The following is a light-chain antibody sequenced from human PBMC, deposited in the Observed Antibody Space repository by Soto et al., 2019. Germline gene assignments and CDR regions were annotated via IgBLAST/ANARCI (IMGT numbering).Light chain of an antibody. CDR2: AAS. CDR3: QQSHSFPLT. Sequence: DIQLTQSPSFLSASVGDRVTITCRASQGISSYLAWYQQKPGKAPKLLIYAASTLQSGVPSRFSGSGSGTEFTLTISSLQPEDFATYYCQQSHSFPLTFGGGTKVDI. V-gene: IGKV1-9*01. J-gene: IGKJ4*01. CDR1: QGISSY.